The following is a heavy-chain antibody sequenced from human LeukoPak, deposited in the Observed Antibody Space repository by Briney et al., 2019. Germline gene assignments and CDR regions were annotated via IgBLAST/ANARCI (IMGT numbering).Heavy chain of an antibody. CDR2: IYYIGST. V-gene: IGHV4-59*01. J-gene: IGHJ6*02. Sequence: SETLSLTCTVSGGSISGYYWSWIRQPPGKGLEWIGDIYYIGSTNYNPSLKSRVTIPVDTSKNQFSLNLRSVNAADTAVYYCARDRRFNGMDVWGQGTTVTVSS. CDR3: ARDRRFNGMDV. CDR1: GGSISGYY. D-gene: IGHD3-3*01.